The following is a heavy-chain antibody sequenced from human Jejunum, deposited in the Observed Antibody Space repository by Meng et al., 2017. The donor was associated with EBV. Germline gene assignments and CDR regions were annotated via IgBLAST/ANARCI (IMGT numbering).Heavy chain of an antibody. CDR1: GGSGNSGNVH. CDR3: AGLRYSGYDRAFDY. Sequence: LRRESRQGLVKPSETRSLTCTVSGGSGNSGNVHWRWIRQPQGKGLDWIGYIYYSGSTNYIPSLKSRVTISLDTSKNQFSLKLSSVTAADTAVYYCAGLRYSGYDRAFDYWGQGALVTVSS. CDR2: IYYSGST. J-gene: IGHJ4*02. D-gene: IGHD5-12*01. V-gene: IGHV4-61*01.